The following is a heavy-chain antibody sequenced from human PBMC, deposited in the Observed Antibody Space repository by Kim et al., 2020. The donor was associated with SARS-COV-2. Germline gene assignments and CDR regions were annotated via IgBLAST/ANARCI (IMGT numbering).Heavy chain of an antibody. J-gene: IGHJ2*01. CDR2: IWYDGSNK. Sequence: GGSLRLSCAASGFTFSSYGMHWVRQAPGKGLEWVAVIWYDGSNKYYADSVKGRFTISRDNSKNTLYLQMNSLRAEDTAVYYCAKGRGSSSWLYDMYFDIWGRGTLVTVSP. CDR3: AKGRGSSSWLYDMYFDI. CDR1: GFTFSSYG. D-gene: IGHD6-13*01. V-gene: IGHV3-33*06.